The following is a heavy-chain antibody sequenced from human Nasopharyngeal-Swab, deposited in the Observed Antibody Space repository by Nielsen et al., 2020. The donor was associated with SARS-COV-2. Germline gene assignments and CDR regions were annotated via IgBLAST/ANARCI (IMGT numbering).Heavy chain of an antibody. CDR2: ISGSGGST. CDR3: AKGLRRGYSYGIDY. V-gene: IGHV3-23*01. J-gene: IGHJ4*02. CDR1: GFTFSSYA. Sequence: ETLSLTCAASGFTFSSYAMSWVRQAPGKGLEWVSAISGSGGSTYYADSVKGRFTISRDNSKNTLYLQMNSLRAEDTAVYYCAKGLRRGYSYGIDYWGQGTLVTVSS. D-gene: IGHD5-18*01.